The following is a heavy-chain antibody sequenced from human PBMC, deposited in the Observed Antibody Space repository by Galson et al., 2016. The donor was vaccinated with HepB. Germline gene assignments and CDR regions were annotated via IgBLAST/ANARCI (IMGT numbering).Heavy chain of an antibody. J-gene: IGHJ4*02. D-gene: IGHD2-15*01. V-gene: IGHV4-61*02. CDR1: GGSISSGSHY. CDR3: AREYCNGGSCYPGVD. CDR2: IYTSGST. Sequence: TLSLTCTVSGGSISSGSHYWSWTRQPAGKGLAWIGRIYTSGSTNYNPSLKSPVTIPVDTSKNQFPLKLSSVTAADTAVYYCAREYCNGGSCYPGVDWGQGTLVTVSS.